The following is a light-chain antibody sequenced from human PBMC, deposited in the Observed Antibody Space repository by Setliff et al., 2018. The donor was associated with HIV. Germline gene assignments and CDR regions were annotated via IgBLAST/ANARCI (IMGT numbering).Light chain of an antibody. V-gene: IGLV2-11*01. CDR2: DVT. CDR1: SSDVGGYNY. CDR3: CSFTSSSTYV. Sequence: QSALTQPRSVSGSPGQSVTISCAGTSSDVGGYNYVSWYQHLPGKAPKLMIYDVTKRPSGVPDRFSGSKSGNTASLTISGLQSEDEADYYCCSFTSSSTYVFGTGTKVTVL. J-gene: IGLJ1*01.